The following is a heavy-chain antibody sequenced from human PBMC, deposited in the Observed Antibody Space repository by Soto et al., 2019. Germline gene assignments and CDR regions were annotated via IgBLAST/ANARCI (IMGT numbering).Heavy chain of an antibody. V-gene: IGHV3-15*07. CDR1: GFALNDAW. J-gene: IGHJ4*02. D-gene: IGHD1-26*01. CDR3: STDPSFRESGSFFFHF. CDR2: IRTNSEGGTT. Sequence: VQLVESGGALVKPGGSLRLSCAASGFALNDAWMNWVRQAPGRGLEWVGRIRTNSEGGTTDYAAPVNGRFTISRDDSRNTLYLQMNSLNTEDAAVYYCSTDPSFRESGSFFFHFWGQGTLVTVSS.